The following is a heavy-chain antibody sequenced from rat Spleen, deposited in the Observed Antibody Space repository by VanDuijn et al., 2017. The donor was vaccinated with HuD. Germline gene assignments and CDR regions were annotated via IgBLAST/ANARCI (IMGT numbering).Heavy chain of an antibody. V-gene: IGHV5-46*01. CDR2: ITNTGGST. D-gene: IGHD4-6*01. J-gene: IGHJ2*01. CDR1: GFTFSSFP. Sequence: EVQLVESGGGAVQPGRSMKLSCAASGFTFSSFPMAWVRQGPTKGLEWVASITNTGGSTYYPDSVKGRFTISRDNAKSTLYLQMNSLRSEDTATYYCTRGTYFRHWGQGVMVTVSS. CDR3: TRGTYFRH.